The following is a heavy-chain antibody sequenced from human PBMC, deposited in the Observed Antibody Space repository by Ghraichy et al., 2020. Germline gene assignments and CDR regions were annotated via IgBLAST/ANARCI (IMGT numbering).Heavy chain of an antibody. J-gene: IGHJ5*02. Sequence: SQTLSLTCAVYGGSFSGYYWSWIRQPPGKGLEWIGEINHSGSTNYNPSLKSRVTISVDTSKNQFSLKLSSVTAADTAVYYCARVGRLWHHNNWFDPWGQGTLVTVSS. D-gene: IGHD5-18*01. V-gene: IGHV4-34*01. CDR2: INHSGST. CDR1: GGSFSGYY. CDR3: ARVGRLWHHNNWFDP.